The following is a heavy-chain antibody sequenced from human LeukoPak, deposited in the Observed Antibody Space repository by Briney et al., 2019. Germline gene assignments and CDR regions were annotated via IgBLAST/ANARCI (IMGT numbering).Heavy chain of an antibody. CDR3: ARDGASRTGNGDYDRLGGMDV. J-gene: IGHJ6*02. CDR2: ISYDGSNK. CDR1: GFTFSSYA. Sequence: GGSLRLSCAASGFTFSSYAMHWVRQAPGKGLEWVAVISYDGSNKYYADSVKGRFTISRDNSKNTLYLQMNSLRAEDTAVYYCARDGASRTGNGDYDRLGGMDVWGQGTTVTVSS. V-gene: IGHV3-30-3*01. D-gene: IGHD4-17*01.